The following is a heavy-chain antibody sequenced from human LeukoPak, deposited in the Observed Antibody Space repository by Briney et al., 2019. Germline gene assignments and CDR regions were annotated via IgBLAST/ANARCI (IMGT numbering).Heavy chain of an antibody. J-gene: IGHJ4*02. CDR1: GFTFSSYW. CDR2: IKQDGSEK. CDR3: ARDFYCGGDCYHPYYFDY. V-gene: IGHV3-7*01. D-gene: IGHD2-21*01. Sequence: GGSLRLSCAASGFTFSSYWMSWVRQAPGKGLEWVANIKQDGSEKYYVDSVKGRFTISRDNAKNSLYLQMNSLRAEDTAVYYCARDFYCGGDCYHPYYFDYWGQGTLVTVSS.